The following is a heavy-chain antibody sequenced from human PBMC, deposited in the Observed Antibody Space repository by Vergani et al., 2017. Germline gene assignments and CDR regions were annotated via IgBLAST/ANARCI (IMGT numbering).Heavy chain of an antibody. D-gene: IGHD6-13*01. Sequence: QVQLVQSGAEVKKPGSSVKVSCKASGGTFSSYAISWVRQAPGQGLEWMGGIIPIFGTANYAQKFQGRVTITADKSTSTAYMELSSLRSVDTAVYYCARVRIAAAGEPTYYYYYMDVWGKGTTVTVSS. CDR3: ARVRIAAAGEPTYYYYYMDV. V-gene: IGHV1-69*06. J-gene: IGHJ6*03. CDR1: GGTFSSYA. CDR2: IIPIFGTA.